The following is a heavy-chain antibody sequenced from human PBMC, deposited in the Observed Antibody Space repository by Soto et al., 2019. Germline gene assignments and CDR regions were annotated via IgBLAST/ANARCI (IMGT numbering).Heavy chain of an antibody. D-gene: IGHD3-22*01. CDR2: ISYKGTT. J-gene: IGHJ4*02. CDR1: GGSISRSGYY. V-gene: IGHV4-39*01. CDR3: ARSTFWYYHDTGGYDGFDN. Sequence: PAETLSLTCTVSGGSISRSGYYWGWIRQPPWKGLEWIGSISYKGTTYYSPSLKSRVTVSGDTSKNQFSLKLSSVTAADTAVFYCARSTFWYYHDTGGYDGFDNWGQGTLVTVSS.